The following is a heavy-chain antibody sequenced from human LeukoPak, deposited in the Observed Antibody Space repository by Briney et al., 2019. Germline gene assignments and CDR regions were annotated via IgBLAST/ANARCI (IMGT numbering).Heavy chain of an antibody. D-gene: IGHD2-21*02. CDR3: TARVVTTNEF. CDR1: GFNFNDAY. Sequence: KPGGSLRLSCLGSGFNFNDAYMNWVRQAPGKGLEWVGRVKSIRAGGTTDDTAPVKGRFTISRDDSTRTVYLQMNSLKTADTAVYFCTARVVTTNEFWGQGTLVTVSS. J-gene: IGHJ4*02. CDR2: VKSIRAGGTT. V-gene: IGHV3-15*01.